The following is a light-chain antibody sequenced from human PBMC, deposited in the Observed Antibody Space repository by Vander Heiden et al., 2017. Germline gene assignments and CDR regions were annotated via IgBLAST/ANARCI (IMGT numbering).Light chain of an antibody. Sequence: DIVMTQSPLSLPVTPGEPASISCRSSQSLLHSNTYNYLDWYLQKPGQSPQLLIYLGSNRASGVPDRFSGSGSGTDFTLKISRVEAEDVGVYYCRQALQTPFTFGPGTKVDIK. V-gene: IGKV2-28*01. CDR2: LGS. CDR3: RQALQTPFT. J-gene: IGKJ3*01. CDR1: QSLLHSNTYNY.